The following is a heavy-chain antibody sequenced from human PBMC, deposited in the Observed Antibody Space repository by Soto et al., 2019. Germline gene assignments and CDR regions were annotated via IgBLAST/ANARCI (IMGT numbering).Heavy chain of an antibody. CDR3: ARWWSGSRQGFDP. V-gene: IGHV4-31*03. J-gene: IGHJ5*02. CDR1: GGSISSGDYY. CDR2: IYYSGST. D-gene: IGHD3-3*01. Sequence: QVQLQESGPGLVKPSQTLSLTCTVSGGSISSGDYYWSWIRQHPGKGLEWIGYIYYSGSTYYNPSLKSRVTISVDTSNNQFSRKLSSVTAAYTAVYYCARWWSGSRQGFDPWGQGTLVTVSS.